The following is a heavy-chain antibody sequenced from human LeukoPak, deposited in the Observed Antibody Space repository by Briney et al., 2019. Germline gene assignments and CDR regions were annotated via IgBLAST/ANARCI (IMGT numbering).Heavy chain of an antibody. CDR3: ARDLYPLLWFGELTYFDY. CDR1: GYTFTSYG. Sequence: ASVKVSCEASGYTFTSYGISWVRQAPGQGLEWMGWISAYNGNTNYAQKLQGRVTMTTDTSTSTAYMELRSLRSDDTAVYYCARDLYPLLWFGELTYFDYWGQGTLVTVSS. CDR2: ISAYNGNT. D-gene: IGHD3-10*01. J-gene: IGHJ4*02. V-gene: IGHV1-18*01.